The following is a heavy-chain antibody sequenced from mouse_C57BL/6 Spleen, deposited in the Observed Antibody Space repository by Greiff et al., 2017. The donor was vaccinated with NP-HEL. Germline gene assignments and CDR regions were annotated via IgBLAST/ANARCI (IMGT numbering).Heavy chain of an antibody. CDR3: ARSLLAAMDY. CDR2: IRNKANGYTT. CDR1: GFTFTDYY. V-gene: IGHV7-3*01. Sequence: EVKLMESGGGLVQPGGSLSLSCAASGFTFTDYYMSWVRQPPGKALEWLGFIRNKANGYTTEYSASVKGRFTISRDNSQSILYLQMNALRAEDSATYYCARSLLAAMDYWGQGTSVTVSS. D-gene: IGHD1-1*01. J-gene: IGHJ4*01.